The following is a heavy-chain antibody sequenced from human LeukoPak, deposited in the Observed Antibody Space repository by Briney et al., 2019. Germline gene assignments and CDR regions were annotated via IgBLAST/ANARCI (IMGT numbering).Heavy chain of an antibody. D-gene: IGHD6-19*01. Sequence: SETLSLTCSVSGGSITSYYWSWIRQPPGKGLEWIGYIYYTGSTRSTNYNPSLKSRVTISEDTSENQFSLSLSSVTAADTAVYFCARKHSSGWLFDYWGQGALVNVSS. CDR1: GGSITSYY. J-gene: IGHJ4*02. CDR3: ARKHSSGWLFDY. CDR2: IYYTGSTRST. V-gene: IGHV4-59*01.